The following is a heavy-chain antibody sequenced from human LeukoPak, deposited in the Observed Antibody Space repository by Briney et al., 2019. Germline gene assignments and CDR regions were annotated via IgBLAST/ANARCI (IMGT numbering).Heavy chain of an antibody. V-gene: IGHV3-7*01. CDR3: ASDRPFLSY. J-gene: IGHJ4*02. CDR2: IKQDGSEK. Sequence: GGSLRLSCGASGFTFSSFWMSWVRQAPGKGLEWVANIKQDGSEKYYVDSVKGRFTISRDNAKNSLYLQMNSLRAEDTAVYYCASDRPFLSYWGQGTLVTVSS. CDR1: GFTFSSFW.